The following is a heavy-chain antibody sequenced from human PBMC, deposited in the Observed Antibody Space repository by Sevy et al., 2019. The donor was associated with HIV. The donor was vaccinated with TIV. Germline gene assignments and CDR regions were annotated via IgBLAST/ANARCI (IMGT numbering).Heavy chain of an antibody. CDR2: IKEDGSGR. D-gene: IGHD2-8*02. V-gene: IGHV3-7*01. CDR1: GFTFGSYW. CDR3: ARLYCSSSGRGLDN. J-gene: IGHJ4*02. Sequence: GGCLRLSCAASGFTFGSYWMTWVRQAPGKGLEWVANIKEDGSGRFYVDSVRGRFTVSRDNAKKTLYLQMNNLRGEDTALYYCARLYCSSSGRGLDNWGQGAQVTVSS.